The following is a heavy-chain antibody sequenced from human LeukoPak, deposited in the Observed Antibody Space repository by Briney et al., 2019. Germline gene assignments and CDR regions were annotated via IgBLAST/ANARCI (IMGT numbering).Heavy chain of an antibody. D-gene: IGHD5-24*01. V-gene: IGHV4-39*07. CDR3: ARGLRWLSCLDY. CDR2: IYYNGST. J-gene: IGHJ4*02. CDR1: GGSIRSSSYY. Sequence: PSETLSLTCTVSGGSIRSSSYYWGWIRQSPGKGLEWIGSIYYNGSTYYNPSLKSRVSISTDTSMNHFSLKLSSVTAADTAVFFCARGLRWLSCLDYWGQGTLVTVSS.